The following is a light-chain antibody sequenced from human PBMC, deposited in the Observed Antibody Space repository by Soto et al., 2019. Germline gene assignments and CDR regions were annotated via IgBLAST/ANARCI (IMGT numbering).Light chain of an antibody. V-gene: IGKV1-5*03. J-gene: IGKJ2*01. CDR1: QSISDF. CDR2: KAS. Sequence: DIQMTQSPSTLSASVGDRVTITCRASQSISDFLAWYQQKPGKAPKLLIYKASSLESGVPSRFSGSGSGTEFTLTISSPQPDDVSTYYCQQYNSYPYTFGQGTKLEI. CDR3: QQYNSYPYT.